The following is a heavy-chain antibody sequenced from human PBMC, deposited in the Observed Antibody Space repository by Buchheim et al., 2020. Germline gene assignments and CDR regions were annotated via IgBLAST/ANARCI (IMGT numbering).Heavy chain of an antibody. J-gene: IGHJ4*02. Sequence: QLQLQESGPGLVKPSETLSLTCTVSGGSMSSSSYYWGWIRQPPGKGLEWIGSVYYSGNTYDNPSLKSRGTISVDTSRSQFSLKMTSVTAADTAVYYCARLSTSRLYFDYWGQGTL. D-gene: IGHD2-2*01. CDR3: ARLSTSRLYFDY. CDR2: VYYSGNT. CDR1: GGSMSSSSYY. V-gene: IGHV4-39*07.